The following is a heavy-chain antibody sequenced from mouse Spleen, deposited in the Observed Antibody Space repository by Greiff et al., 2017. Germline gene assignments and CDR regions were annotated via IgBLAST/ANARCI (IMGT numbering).Heavy chain of an antibody. CDR1: GFTFSDYG. D-gene: IGHD3-1*01. V-gene: IGHV5-17*01. J-gene: IGHJ3*01. CDR3: ARAARAEDWFAY. CDR2: ISSGSSTI. Sequence: EVKVIESGGGLVKPGGSLKLSCAASGFTFSDYGMHWVRQAPEKGLEWVAYISSGSSTIYYADTVKGRFTISRDNAKNTLFLQMTSLRSEDTAMYYCARAARAEDWFAYWGQGTLVTVSA.